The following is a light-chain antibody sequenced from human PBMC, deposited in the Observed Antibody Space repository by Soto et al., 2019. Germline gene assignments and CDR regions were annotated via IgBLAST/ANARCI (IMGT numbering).Light chain of an antibody. CDR2: AAS. Sequence: DIQVTQSPSSLSASVGDRVTITCRASQSIFNYLNWYQQKPGTAPKLLIYAASSLQSGVPSRFSGGGAGTDFTLTISSLQPEDFATYYCQQSYSSPWTFGLGTKVEIK. J-gene: IGKJ1*01. V-gene: IGKV1-39*01. CDR3: QQSYSSPWT. CDR1: QSIFNY.